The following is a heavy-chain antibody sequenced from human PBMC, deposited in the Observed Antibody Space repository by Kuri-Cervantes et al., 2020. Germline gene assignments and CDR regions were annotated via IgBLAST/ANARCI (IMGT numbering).Heavy chain of an antibody. J-gene: IGHJ1*01. CDR3: ARGRSRSRTQLWNEYFQH. D-gene: IGHD5-18*01. CDR1: GGSISSSSYY. CDR2: INHSGST. Sequence: SETLSLTCTVSGGSISSSSYYWSWIRQPPGKGLEWIGEINHSGSTNYNPSLKSRVTISVDTSKNQFSLKLRSVTAADTAVYYCARGRSRSRTQLWNEYFQHWGQGTLVTVSS. V-gene: IGHV4-39*07.